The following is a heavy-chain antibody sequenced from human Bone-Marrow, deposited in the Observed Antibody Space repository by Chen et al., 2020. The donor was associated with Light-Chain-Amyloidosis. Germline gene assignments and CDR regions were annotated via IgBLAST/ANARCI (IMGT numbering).Heavy chain of an antibody. D-gene: IGHD3-22*01. Sequence: QVQLVESGGGVVQPGGSLRLPCAASGFIFSYYGLHWVRQAPGKGLEWVAFIRYDGSDKDYADSVKGRFTISRDNSKNTLFLQMKSLRADDTAVYYCAKDSGGYFDSSGPLSWGQGTLVTVSS. V-gene: IGHV3-30*02. J-gene: IGHJ4*02. CDR2: IRYDGSDK. CDR3: AKDSGGYFDSSGPLS. CDR1: GFIFSYYG.